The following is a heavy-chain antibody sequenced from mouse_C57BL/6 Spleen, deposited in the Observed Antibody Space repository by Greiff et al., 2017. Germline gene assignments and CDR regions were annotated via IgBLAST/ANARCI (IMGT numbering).Heavy chain of an antibody. CDR2: IDPETGGT. D-gene: IGHD1-1*01. J-gene: IGHJ4*01. V-gene: IGHV1-15*01. CDR1: GYTFTDYE. Sequence: VKLVESGAELVRPGASVTLSCKASGYTFTDYEMHWVKQTPVHGLEWIGAIDPETGGTAYNQKFKGKAILTADKSSSTAYMERRSLTSEDSAVYYGRITVVARDYAMDYWGQGTSGTVSS. CDR3: RITVVARDYAMDY.